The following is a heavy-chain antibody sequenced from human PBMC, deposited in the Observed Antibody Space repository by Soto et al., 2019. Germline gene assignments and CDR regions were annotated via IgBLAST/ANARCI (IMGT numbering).Heavy chain of an antibody. V-gene: IGHV4-59*01. CDR2: IYYSGST. Sequence: QVQLQESGPGLVKPSETLSLTCTVSGGSISSYYWSWIRQPPGKGLEWIGYIYYSGSTNYNPSLKSRVTISVDTSKNQFSLKLSSVTAADTAVYSCARDKAAAGTNWFDPWGQGTLVTVSS. J-gene: IGHJ5*02. CDR3: ARDKAAAGTNWFDP. CDR1: GGSISSYY. D-gene: IGHD6-13*01.